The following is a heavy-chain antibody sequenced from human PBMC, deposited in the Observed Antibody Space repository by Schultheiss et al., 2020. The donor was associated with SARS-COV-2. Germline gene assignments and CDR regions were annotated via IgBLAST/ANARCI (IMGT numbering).Heavy chain of an antibody. CDR2: IWYDGSNK. D-gene: IGHD5-12*01. CDR1: GFTFSSYG. V-gene: IGHV3-33*01. Sequence: GGSLRLSCAASGFTFSSYGMHWVRQAPGKGLEWVAVIWYDGSNKYYADSVKGRFTISRDNSKNTLYLQMNSLRAEDTAVYYCARVGWLRLYDAFDIWGQGTMVTVSS. J-gene: IGHJ3*02. CDR3: ARVGWLRLYDAFDI.